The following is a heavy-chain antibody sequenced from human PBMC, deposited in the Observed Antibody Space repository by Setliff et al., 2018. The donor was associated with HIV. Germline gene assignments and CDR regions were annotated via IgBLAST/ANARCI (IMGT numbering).Heavy chain of an antibody. CDR2: IYPQDSSS. CDR1: GYTFSNFW. CDR3: ARDGPALYDSGIRY. Sequence: PGESLKISCKASGYTFSNFWIAWVRHMPGKGLEWMGIIYPQDSSSTYSPSFRGHVTMSADKSTSTAYLQWRGLKASDTATYYCARDGPALYDSGIRYWGQGSLVTVSS. D-gene: IGHD3-10*01. J-gene: IGHJ4*02. V-gene: IGHV5-51*01.